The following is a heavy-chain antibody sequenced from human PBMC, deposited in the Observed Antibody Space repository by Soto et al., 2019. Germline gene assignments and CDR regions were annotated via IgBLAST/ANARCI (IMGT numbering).Heavy chain of an antibody. D-gene: IGHD6-19*01. V-gene: IGHV3-23*01. CDR1: GFSFSTHA. CDR3: AREGGSIGGWFGRKFDS. Sequence: GGSLRLSCTASGFSFSTHAMSWVRQAPGKGLEWVSSISSGGTTTFYAASVEGRFTISRDKSKNTLYLQMNSLRADDTAVYYCAREGGSIGGWFGRKFDSWGQGTQVTVSS. J-gene: IGHJ4*02. CDR2: ISSGGTTT.